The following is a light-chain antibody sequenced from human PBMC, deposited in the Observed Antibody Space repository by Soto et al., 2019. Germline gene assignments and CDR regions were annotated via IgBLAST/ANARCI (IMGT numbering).Light chain of an antibody. Sequence: EIVLTQFPGTLSLSPGESATLSCRASQSVASSYLAWYQQKPGQAPRLLMYGVSSRATGIPDRFSGSGSGTEFTLTISRLEPEDFAVYCCHQYGSSPPTFGGGTKVEIK. CDR2: GVS. CDR3: HQYGSSPPT. J-gene: IGKJ4*01. CDR1: QSVASSY. V-gene: IGKV3-20*01.